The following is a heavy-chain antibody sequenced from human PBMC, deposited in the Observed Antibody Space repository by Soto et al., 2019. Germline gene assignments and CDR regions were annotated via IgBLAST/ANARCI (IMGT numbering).Heavy chain of an antibody. CDR2: ISYDGSNK. J-gene: IGHJ3*02. D-gene: IGHD3-3*01. Sequence: GGSLRLSCAASGFTFSSYGMHWVRQAPGKGLEWVAVISYDGSNKYYADSVKGRFTISRDNSKNTLYLQMNSLRAEDTAVYYCAKEMRRRFLEWLFLFDIWGQGTMVTV. V-gene: IGHV3-30*18. CDR1: GFTFSSYG. CDR3: AKEMRRRFLEWLFLFDI.